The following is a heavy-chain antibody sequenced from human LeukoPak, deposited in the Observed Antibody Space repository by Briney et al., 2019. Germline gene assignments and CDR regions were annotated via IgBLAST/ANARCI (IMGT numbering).Heavy chain of an antibody. V-gene: IGHV4-34*01. CDR3: AVVVVTAIPRASWLFDP. Sequence: SETLSLTCAVYGGSFGGYSWSWIRQPPGKGLEWIGEINHSGSTNYNPSLHSRVTISVDTSKHQYSLKLSTVTAADPAVYYGAVVVVTAIPRASWLFDPWGQGTLVTVSS. D-gene: IGHD2-21*02. CDR2: INHSGST. J-gene: IGHJ5*02. CDR1: GGSFGGYS.